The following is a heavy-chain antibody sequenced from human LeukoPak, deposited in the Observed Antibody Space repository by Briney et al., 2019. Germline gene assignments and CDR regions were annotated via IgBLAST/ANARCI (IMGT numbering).Heavy chain of an antibody. V-gene: IGHV1-3*01. J-gene: IGHJ5*02. D-gene: IGHD6-19*01. CDR1: GFTFTTYT. Sequence: GASVKVSCKTSGFTFTTYTMHWVRRAPGQRLEWMGWINAANGNTQYSQKFQGRVTITRDTSASTAYIELSSLRSEDTAVYYCARGAPIRVAVAATFDPWGQGTLVTVPS. CDR3: ARGAPIRVAVAATFDP. CDR2: INAANGNT.